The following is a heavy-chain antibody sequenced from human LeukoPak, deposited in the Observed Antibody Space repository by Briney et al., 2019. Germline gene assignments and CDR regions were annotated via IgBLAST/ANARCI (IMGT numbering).Heavy chain of an antibody. V-gene: IGHV4-38-2*02. CDR2: IYHSGST. J-gene: IGHJ5*02. D-gene: IGHD2-2*01. Sequence: SETLSLTCAVSGYPISSGYYWGWIRQPPGKGLEWIGSIYHSGSTYYNPSLKSRVTISVDTSKNQFSLKLSSVTAADTAVYYCARELDCSSTSCPKRNWFDPWGQGTLVTVSS. CDR3: ARELDCSSTSCPKRNWFDP. CDR1: GYPISSGYY.